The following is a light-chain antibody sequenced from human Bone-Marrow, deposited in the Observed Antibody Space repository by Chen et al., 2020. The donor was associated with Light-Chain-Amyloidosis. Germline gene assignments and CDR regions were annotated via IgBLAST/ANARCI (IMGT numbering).Light chain of an antibody. CDR1: SSNIGPNS. CDR2: STH. J-gene: IGLJ3*02. Sequence: QSVLTQPPSASGTPGQRVTISCPGSSSNIGPNSVFWYQQLPGTAPKLLIYSTHQRPSGVPDRFSGSKSVTSASLAISGLRSEDEADYYCAAWDDSLSGWVFGGGTKLTVL. CDR3: AAWDDSLSGWV. V-gene: IGLV1-47*02.